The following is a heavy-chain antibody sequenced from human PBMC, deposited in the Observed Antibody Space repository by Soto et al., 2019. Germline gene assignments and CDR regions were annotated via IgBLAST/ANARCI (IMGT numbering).Heavy chain of an antibody. D-gene: IGHD3-22*01. Sequence: GASVKVSCKASGYTFTSYAMHWVRQAPGQRLEWMGWINAGNGNTKYSQKFQGRVTITRDTSASTAYMELSSLRSEDTAVYYCARGSGYYYWDDYWGQGTLVTGSS. CDR1: GYTFTSYA. V-gene: IGHV1-3*01. J-gene: IGHJ4*02. CDR3: ARGSGYYYWDDY. CDR2: INAGNGNT.